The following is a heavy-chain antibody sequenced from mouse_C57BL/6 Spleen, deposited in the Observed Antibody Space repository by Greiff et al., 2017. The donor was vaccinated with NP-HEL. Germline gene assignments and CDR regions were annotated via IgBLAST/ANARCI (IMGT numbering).Heavy chain of an antibody. Sequence: VQLQQPGAELVMPGASVKLSCKASGYTFTSYWMHWVKQRPGQGLEWIGEIDPSDSYTNYNQKFKGKSTLTVDKSSSTAYMQLSSLTSEDSAVYYCARSDYYDYDAAWFAYWGQGTLVTVSA. D-gene: IGHD2-4*01. V-gene: IGHV1-69*01. J-gene: IGHJ3*01. CDR1: GYTFTSYW. CDR2: IDPSDSYT. CDR3: ARSDYYDYDAAWFAY.